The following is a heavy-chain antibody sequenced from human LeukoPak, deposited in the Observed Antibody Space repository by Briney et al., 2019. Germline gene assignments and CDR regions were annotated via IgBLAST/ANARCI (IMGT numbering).Heavy chain of an antibody. D-gene: IGHD7-27*01. CDR3: ARGFRIRKDWGESGAFDI. CDR1: GGSISSYY. V-gene: IGHV4-59*01. CDR2: IYYSGST. J-gene: IGHJ3*02. Sequence: PSETLSLTCTVSGGSISSYYWSWIRQPPGKGLEWIGYIYYSGSTNYNPSLKSRVTISVDTSKNQFSLKLSSVTAADTAVYYCARGFRIRKDWGESGAFDIWGQGTMVTVSS.